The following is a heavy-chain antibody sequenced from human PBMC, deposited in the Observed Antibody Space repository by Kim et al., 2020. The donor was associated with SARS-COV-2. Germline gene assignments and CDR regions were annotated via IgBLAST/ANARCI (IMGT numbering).Heavy chain of an antibody. Sequence: GGSLRLSCAASGFTFDDYTMHWVRQAPGKGLEWVSLISWDGGSTYYADSVKGRFTISRDNSKNSLYLQMNSLRTEDTALYYCAKDIERVYYDSSGYYDYWGQGALVTVSS. CDR1: GFTFDDYT. CDR2: ISWDGGST. D-gene: IGHD3-22*01. CDR3: AKDIERVYYDSSGYYDY. V-gene: IGHV3-43*01. J-gene: IGHJ4*02.